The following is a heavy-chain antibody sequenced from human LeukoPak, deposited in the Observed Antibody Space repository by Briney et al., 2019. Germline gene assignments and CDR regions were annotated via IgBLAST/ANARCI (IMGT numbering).Heavy chain of an antibody. Sequence: SETLSLTCTVSGGSISSSSYYWGWVRQPPGKGLEWIVSIYYSGSTYYIPSLKSRVTISVDTSKNHFSLKLSSVTAADTAVYYCARLRAVAESFDYWGQGTLVTVSS. V-gene: IGHV4-39*02. J-gene: IGHJ4*02. CDR3: ARLRAVAESFDY. CDR2: IYYSGST. CDR1: GGSISSSSYY. D-gene: IGHD6-19*01.